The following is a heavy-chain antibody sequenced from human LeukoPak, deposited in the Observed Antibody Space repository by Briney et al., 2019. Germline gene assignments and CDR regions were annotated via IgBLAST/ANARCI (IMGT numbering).Heavy chain of an antibody. V-gene: IGHV1-69*05. D-gene: IGHD3-22*01. CDR3: ARTIYYYDSSGLLDY. CDR2: IIPIFGTA. Sequence: ASVKVSCKASGGTFSSYAISWVRQAPGQGPEWMGGIIPIFGTANYAQKLQGRVTMTTDTSTSTAYMELRSLRSDDTAVYYCARTIYYYDSSGLLDYWGQGTLVTVSS. CDR1: GGTFSSYA. J-gene: IGHJ4*02.